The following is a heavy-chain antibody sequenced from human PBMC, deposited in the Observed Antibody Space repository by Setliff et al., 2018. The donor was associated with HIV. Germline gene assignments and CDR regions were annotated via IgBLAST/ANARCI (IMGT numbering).Heavy chain of an antibody. J-gene: IGHJ4*02. D-gene: IGHD6-6*01. Sequence: PSETLSLTCTVSGGSISSYYWSWIRQPPGKGLEWIGYIYYSGTTNYNPSLKRRVTISVDTSKNQFSLKLSSVTAADTAVYYCARHVGYSSSSRDYWGQGTLVTVSS. CDR3: ARHVGYSSSSRDY. CDR1: GGSISSYY. CDR2: IYYSGTT. V-gene: IGHV4-59*08.